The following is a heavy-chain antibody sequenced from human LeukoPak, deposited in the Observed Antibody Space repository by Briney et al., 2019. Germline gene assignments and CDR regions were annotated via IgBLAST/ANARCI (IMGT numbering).Heavy chain of an antibody. CDR1: GYTFTGYY. Sequence: ASVKASCKASGYTFTGYYIHWVRQAPGQGLEWMGWINPNSGDTNYAQKFQGRVTMTRDTSISTAYMELSRLRSDDPAVYYCARGGDSTNFDYWGQGTLVTVSS. CDR2: INPNSGDT. D-gene: IGHD4-11*01. J-gene: IGHJ4*02. V-gene: IGHV1-2*02. CDR3: ARGGDSTNFDY.